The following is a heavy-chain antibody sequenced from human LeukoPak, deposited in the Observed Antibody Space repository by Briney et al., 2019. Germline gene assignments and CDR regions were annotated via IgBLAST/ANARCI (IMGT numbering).Heavy chain of an antibody. CDR1: GFTFSSHG. D-gene: IGHD2-2*01. V-gene: IGHV3-30*03. CDR2: IASDGSAK. CDR3: AREASVTNWYFDL. Sequence: PGGSLRFSCAASGFTFSSHGMRWVRQAPGKGLEGVTVIASDGSAKYYTASVKGRFPTSRDNSKNMLYLQMDSLRTEDTAVYYCAREASVTNWYFDLWGRGALVSVSS. J-gene: IGHJ2*01.